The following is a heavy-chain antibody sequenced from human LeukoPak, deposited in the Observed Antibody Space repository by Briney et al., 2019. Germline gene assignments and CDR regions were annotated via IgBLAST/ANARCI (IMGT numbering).Heavy chain of an antibody. J-gene: IGHJ4*02. CDR2: INPNSGGT. V-gene: IGHV1-2*02. Sequence: ASVKVSCKASGYTFTDYYMHWVRQAPGQGLEWMGWINPNSGGTNFAQKFQGRVTMTRDTSISTAYMELSRLRSDDTAVYYCAREGPVVGATHLVDYWGQGTLVTVSS. CDR3: AREGPVVGATHLVDY. D-gene: IGHD1-26*01. CDR1: GYTFTDYY.